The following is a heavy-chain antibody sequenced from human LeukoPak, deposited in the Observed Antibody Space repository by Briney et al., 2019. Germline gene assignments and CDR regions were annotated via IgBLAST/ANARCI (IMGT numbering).Heavy chain of an antibody. J-gene: IGHJ4*02. V-gene: IGHV4-59*01. CDR2: IYYSGST. Sequence: SETLSLTCTVSGGSISSYYWSWIRQPPGKGLEWVGYIYYSGSTNYNPSLKSRVTISVDTSKNQFSLKLSSVTAADTAVYYCASGRAYSSSWYAFDYWGQGTLVTVSS. CDR1: GGSISSYY. CDR3: ASGRAYSSSWYAFDY. D-gene: IGHD6-13*01.